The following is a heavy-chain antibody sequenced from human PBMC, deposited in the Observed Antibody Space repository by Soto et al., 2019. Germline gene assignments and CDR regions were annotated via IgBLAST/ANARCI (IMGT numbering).Heavy chain of an antibody. V-gene: IGHV1-46*04. CDR3: SITMIVVVNRGYYGMDV. D-gene: IGHD3-22*01. J-gene: IGHJ6*02. CDR2: INSSGGST. CDR1: GYTFTSYY. Sequence: GASVKVSCKASGYTFTSYYMHWVRQAPGQELEWMGIINSSGGSTSYGQKLQGRVTMTRDTSTSTVYMELSSLRSEDMAVYYCSITMIVVVNRGYYGMDVWGQGTTVTVSS.